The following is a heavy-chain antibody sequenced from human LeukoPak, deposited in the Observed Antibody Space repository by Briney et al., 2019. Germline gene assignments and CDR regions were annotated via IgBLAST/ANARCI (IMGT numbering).Heavy chain of an antibody. V-gene: IGHV3-30*19. CDR2: ISYDGSNK. CDR3: AREYFSGWYDY. D-gene: IGHD6-19*01. Sequence: GSLRLSCAASGFAFSTYGMHWVRQAPGKGLEWVAVISYDGSNKYYADSVKGRFTISRDNSKNTLYLQMNSLRAEDTAVYYCAREYFSGWYDYWGQGTLVTVSS. J-gene: IGHJ4*02. CDR1: GFAFSTYG.